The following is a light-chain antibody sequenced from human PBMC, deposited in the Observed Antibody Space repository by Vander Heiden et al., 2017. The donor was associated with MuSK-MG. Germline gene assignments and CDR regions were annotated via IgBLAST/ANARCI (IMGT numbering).Light chain of an antibody. J-gene: IGKJ1*01. Sequence: ELMMTQSPATLSVSHGERATLSCRASQSVNTNLAWYQQKPGQAPRRLIYGASTGATGIPARFSGSGSGTECTLTISSLQSEDCAVYYCQQYNNGPRTFGQGTKVEIK. CDR3: QQYNNGPRT. CDR2: GAS. V-gene: IGKV3-15*01. CDR1: QSVNTN.